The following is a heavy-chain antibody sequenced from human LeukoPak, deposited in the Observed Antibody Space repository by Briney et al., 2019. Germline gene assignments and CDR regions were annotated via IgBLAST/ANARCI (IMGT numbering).Heavy chain of an antibody. CDR1: GFTFSSYW. J-gene: IGHJ4*02. CDR3: ATYRQVLLPFES. CDR2: IKQDGSEK. D-gene: IGHD2-8*02. Sequence: GGSLRLSCAASGFTFSSYWMTWVRHLPGKGLEWVAKIKQDGSEKYYVDSVKGRFTISRDNTRDSLYLQMNSLRAEDTAIYYCATYRQVLLPFESWGQGTLVTVSS. V-gene: IGHV3-7*03.